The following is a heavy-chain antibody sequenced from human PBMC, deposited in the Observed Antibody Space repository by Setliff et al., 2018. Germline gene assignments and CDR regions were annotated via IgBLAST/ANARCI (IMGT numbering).Heavy chain of an antibody. CDR2: INYSGST. D-gene: IGHD3-22*01. Sequence: SETLSLTCSVSGDSISSSSYYWGWIRQPPGKGLEWIGSINYSGSTYYNPSLKSRVTISVDTSKNQFSLKLSSMTAADTAVYYCARHYYDSSVYYPEYFHHWGQGTLVTVSS. V-gene: IGHV4-39*07. CDR1: GDSISSSSYY. J-gene: IGHJ1*01. CDR3: ARHYYDSSVYYPEYFHH.